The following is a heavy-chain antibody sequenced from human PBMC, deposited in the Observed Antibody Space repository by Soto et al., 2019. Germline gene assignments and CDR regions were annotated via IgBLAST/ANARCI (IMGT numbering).Heavy chain of an antibody. D-gene: IGHD1-26*01. CDR2: IRSKGDGYAT. CDR1: GFTLGGSA. Sequence: EGQLVESGGGLVQPGDSLKLSCVASGFTLGGSAVHWVRQASGKGPEWVGRIRSKGDGYATAYGVSVKGRFTISRDDSKNTAYLQMNRLKTDDTAVYYCSRHVGRGQVGPILDVWGQGTTVTVSS. V-gene: IGHV3-73*02. J-gene: IGHJ6*02. CDR3: SRHVGRGQVGPILDV.